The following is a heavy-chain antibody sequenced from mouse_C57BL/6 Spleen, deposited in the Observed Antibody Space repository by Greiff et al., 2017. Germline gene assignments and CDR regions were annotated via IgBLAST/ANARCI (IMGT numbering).Heavy chain of an antibody. J-gene: IGHJ3*01. CDR2: INPNNGGT. Sequence: VQLQQSGPELVKPGASVKISCKASGSTFTDYYMNWVKQSHGKSLEWIGDINPNNGGTSYNQKFKGTATLTVDKSSSTAYLELRSLTSEDSAVYYCGYYYGSSPFAYWGQGTLVTVSA. D-gene: IGHD1-1*01. V-gene: IGHV1-26*01. CDR3: GYYYGSSPFAY. CDR1: GSTFTDYY.